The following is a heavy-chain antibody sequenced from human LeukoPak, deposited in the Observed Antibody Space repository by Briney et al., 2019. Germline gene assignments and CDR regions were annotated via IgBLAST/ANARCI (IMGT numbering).Heavy chain of an antibody. CDR1: GGSISSYY. CDR3: ARVGSSSGWYLGY. Sequence: SETLSPTCTVSGGSISSYYWSWIRQPPGKGLEWIGYIYYSGSTNYNPSLKSRVTISVDTSKNQFSLKLSSVTAADTAVYYCARVGSSSGWYLGYWGQGTLVTVSS. CDR2: IYYSGST. J-gene: IGHJ4*02. D-gene: IGHD6-19*01. V-gene: IGHV4-59*01.